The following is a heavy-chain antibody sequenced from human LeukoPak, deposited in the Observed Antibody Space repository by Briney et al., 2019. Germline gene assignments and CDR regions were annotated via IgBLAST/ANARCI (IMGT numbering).Heavy chain of an antibody. CDR2: MNPNSGNT. Sequence: ASVKVSCKASGYTFTSYDINWVRQAPGXXXXWMGWMNPNSGNTGYAQKFQGRVTMTRNTSISTAYMELSSLRSEDTAVYYCARSSGRRYGMDVWGQGTTVTVSS. D-gene: IGHD3-10*01. V-gene: IGHV1-8*01. J-gene: IGHJ6*02. CDR3: ARSSGRRYGMDV. CDR1: GYTFTSYD.